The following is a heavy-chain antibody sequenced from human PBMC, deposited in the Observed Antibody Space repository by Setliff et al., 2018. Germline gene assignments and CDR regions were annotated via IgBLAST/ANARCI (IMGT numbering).Heavy chain of an antibody. CDR2: ISGSGGST. V-gene: IGHV3-23*01. J-gene: IGHJ6*02. CDR1: GFTFSSYA. Sequence: SLRLSCAASGFTFSSYAMSWVRQAPGKGLEWVSAISGSGGSTYYADSVKGRFTISRDNSKNTLYLQMNSLSAEDTAVYYCAKVNIRFWSGYYPYYYGMDVWCQGTTVTVSS. CDR3: AKVNIRFWSGYYPYYYGMDV. D-gene: IGHD3-3*01.